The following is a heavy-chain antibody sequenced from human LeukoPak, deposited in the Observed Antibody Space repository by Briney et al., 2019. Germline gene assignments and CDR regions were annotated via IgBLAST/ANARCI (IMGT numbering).Heavy chain of an antibody. Sequence: KTGGSLRLSCEASGFKFGDYFMSWIRQFPGKGLEWTAFINGPSTNIDYADSVRGRFIISRDNGKNSLYLHMHSLRTEDTAVYYCATSRVYDYWGQGALVTVSS. CDR3: ATSRVYDY. D-gene: IGHD2-8*01. CDR1: GFKFGDYF. V-gene: IGHV3-11*04. CDR2: INGPSTNI. J-gene: IGHJ4*02.